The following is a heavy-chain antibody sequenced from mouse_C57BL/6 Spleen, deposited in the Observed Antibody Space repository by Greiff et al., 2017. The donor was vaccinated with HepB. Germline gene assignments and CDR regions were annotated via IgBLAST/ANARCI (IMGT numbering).Heavy chain of an antibody. V-gene: IGHV14-1*01. CDR3: TTGVYDGAWFAY. CDR2: IDPEDGDT. Sequence: EVQLQQSGAELVRPGASVKLSCTASGFNIKDYYMHWVKQRPEQGLEWIGRIDPEDGDTEYAPKFQGKATMTADTSSKTAYLQLSRLTSEDTAVYYCTTGVYDGAWFAYWGQGTLVTVSA. CDR1: GFNIKDYY. J-gene: IGHJ3*01. D-gene: IGHD2-12*01.